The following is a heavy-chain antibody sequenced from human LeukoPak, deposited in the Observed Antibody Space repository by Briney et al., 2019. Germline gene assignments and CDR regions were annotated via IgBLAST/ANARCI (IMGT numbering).Heavy chain of an antibody. CDR1: GFTFGSYW. Sequence: GGSLRLSCAASGFTFGSYWMGWVRQAPGKGLEWVANINQDGRERYDVDSRKGRVTISRDNAKNSLYLQMSSLRAEDTAVYYCAVYRGWFSYWGQGILVTVSS. CDR2: INQDGRER. V-gene: IGHV3-7*01. D-gene: IGHD6-19*01. J-gene: IGHJ4*02. CDR3: AVYRGWFSY.